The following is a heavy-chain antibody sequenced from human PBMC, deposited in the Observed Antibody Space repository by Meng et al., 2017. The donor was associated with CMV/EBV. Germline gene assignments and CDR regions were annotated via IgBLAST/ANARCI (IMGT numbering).Heavy chain of an antibody. D-gene: IGHD6-6*01. CDR2: ISYDGSNK. V-gene: IGHV3-30-3*01. CDR3: ARDLSGQLVPATLNYYYYYGMDV. Sequence: GESLKISCAASGFTFSSSAMHWVRQAPGKGLEWVAVISYDGSNKYYADSVKGRFTISRDNSKNTLYLQMNSLRAEDTAVYYCARDLSGQLVPATLNYYYYYGMDVWGQGTTVTVSS. CDR1: GFTFSSSA. J-gene: IGHJ6*02.